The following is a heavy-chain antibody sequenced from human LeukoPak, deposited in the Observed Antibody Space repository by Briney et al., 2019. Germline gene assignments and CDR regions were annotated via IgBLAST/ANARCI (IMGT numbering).Heavy chain of an antibody. V-gene: IGHV4-59*08. Sequence: SETLSLTCTVSGGSISSYYWSWIRQPPGKGLEWIGYIYYSGSTNYNPSLKSRVTISVDTSKNQFSLKLSSVTAADAAVYYCARHDYYGSGLDYWGQGTLVTVSS. J-gene: IGHJ4*02. CDR3: ARHDYYGSGLDY. CDR1: GGSISSYY. CDR2: IYYSGST. D-gene: IGHD3-10*01.